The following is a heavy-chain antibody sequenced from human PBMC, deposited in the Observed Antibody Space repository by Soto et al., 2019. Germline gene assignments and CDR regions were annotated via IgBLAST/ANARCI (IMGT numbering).Heavy chain of an antibody. J-gene: IGHJ5*02. Sequence: EVQLLESGGGLVQPGGSLRLSCAASGFNFSSCAMSWVRQAPGKGLDWVSGISGGGVSTYYADSVKGRFTISIDNSKNTVYLQMNSLRAEDTAVYYCAKDWERPTWGQGTLVTVSS. CDR1: GFNFSSCA. D-gene: IGHD1-1*01. CDR3: AKDWERPT. CDR2: ISGGGVST. V-gene: IGHV3-23*01.